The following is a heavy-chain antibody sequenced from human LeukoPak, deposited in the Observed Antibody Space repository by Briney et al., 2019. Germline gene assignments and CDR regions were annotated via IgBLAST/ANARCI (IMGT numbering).Heavy chain of an antibody. CDR3: ARVGGWFDP. Sequence: PSETLSLTFTVSGGSISSSSYYWGWIRQPPGKGLEWIGSIYYSGSTYYNPSLKSRVTISVDTSKNQFSLKLSSVTAADTAVYYCARVGGWFDPWGQGTLVTVSS. CDR1: GGSISSSSYY. J-gene: IGHJ5*02. CDR2: IYYSGST. V-gene: IGHV4-39*07.